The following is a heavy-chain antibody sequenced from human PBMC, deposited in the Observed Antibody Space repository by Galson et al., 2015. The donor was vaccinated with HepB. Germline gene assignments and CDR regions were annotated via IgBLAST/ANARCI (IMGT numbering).Heavy chain of an antibody. J-gene: IGHJ5*02. CDR1: GFTFSSNA. CDR3: AKDQSLHWFDP. Sequence: SLRLSCATSGFTFSSNAMTWVRQAPGKGLEWVSTINRGGNTYYIDSVRGRFTISRDNSKNTLYLQMNSLRAEDTALYYCAKDQSLHWFDPCGQGSLVTVYS. CDR2: INRGGNT. D-gene: IGHD4-11*01. V-gene: IGHV3-23*01.